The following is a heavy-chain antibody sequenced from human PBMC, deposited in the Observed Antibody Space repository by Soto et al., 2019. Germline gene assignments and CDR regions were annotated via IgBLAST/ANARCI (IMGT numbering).Heavy chain of an antibody. V-gene: IGHV3-30*18. Sequence: PGGSLRLSCAASGFTFNSYGIHWVHQAPGKALEWVAVISYDGNNIYYGDSVQGRFTISRDNSKNTIYLQMNSLRADDTAVYYCAKHVGYCTNGVCCYNWFDSWRRGTLVTVSS. CDR3: AKHVGYCTNGVCCYNWFDS. CDR2: ISYDGNNI. CDR1: GFTFNSYG. J-gene: IGHJ5*01. D-gene: IGHD2-8*01.